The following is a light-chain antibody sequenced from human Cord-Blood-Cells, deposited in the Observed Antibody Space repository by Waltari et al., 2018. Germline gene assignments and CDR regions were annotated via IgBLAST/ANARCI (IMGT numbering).Light chain of an antibody. V-gene: IGLV1-36*01. CDR1: TPNLVNKA. CDR3: AAWDDSLNGPV. CDR2: YND. J-gene: IGLJ3*02. Sequence: QSVLTQPPQVSEAPRQRFTISCSGSTPNLVNKARNWYQQRPGKPPKLLIYYNDLLPSGVSDRFSGSKSGTSASLAISGLQSEYEADYYCAAWDDSLNGPVFGGGTKLTVL.